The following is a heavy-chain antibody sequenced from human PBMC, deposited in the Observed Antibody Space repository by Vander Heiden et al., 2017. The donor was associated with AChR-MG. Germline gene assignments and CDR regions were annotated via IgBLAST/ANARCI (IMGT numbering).Heavy chain of an antibody. D-gene: IGHD6-19*01. J-gene: IGHJ4*02. CDR2: ISWNSGSI. CDR3: AKGGEWLVLSSEFDY. CDR1: GFTFDGYA. Sequence: EVQLVESGGGLVQPGRSLRLSCAASGFTFDGYAMHWVGQAPGKGLEWVSGISWNSGSIGYADSVKGRFTISRDNAKNSLYLQMNSLRAEDTALYYCAKGGEWLVLSSEFDYWGQGTLVTVSS. V-gene: IGHV3-9*01.